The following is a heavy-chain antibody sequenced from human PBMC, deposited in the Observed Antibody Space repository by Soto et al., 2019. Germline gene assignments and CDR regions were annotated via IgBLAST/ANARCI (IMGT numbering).Heavy chain of an antibody. D-gene: IGHD5-18*01. Sequence: PSETMCLTCTVYGGTFRGYCWSWIRQPPGKGLEWIGEINHSGSTNYNPSLKSRVTISVDTSKNQFSLKLSSVTAADTAVYHCARGVAMASFDYWGQGTQVTVSS. CDR3: ARGVAMASFDY. V-gene: IGHV4-34*01. J-gene: IGHJ4*02. CDR1: GGTFRGYC. CDR2: INHSGST.